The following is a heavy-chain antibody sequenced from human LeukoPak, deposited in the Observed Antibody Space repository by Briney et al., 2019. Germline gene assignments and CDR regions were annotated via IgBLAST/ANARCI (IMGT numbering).Heavy chain of an antibody. CDR2: IYHSGST. V-gene: IGHV4-30-2*01. Sequence: PSQTLSLTCTVSGGSISSGGYYWSWIRQPPGKGLEWIGYIYHSGSTYYNPSLKSRVTISVDRSKNQFSLKLSSVTAADTAVYYCARDGGDTAMYWDQGALVTVSS. D-gene: IGHD5-18*01. J-gene: IGHJ4*02. CDR3: ARDGGDTAMY. CDR1: GGSISSGGYY.